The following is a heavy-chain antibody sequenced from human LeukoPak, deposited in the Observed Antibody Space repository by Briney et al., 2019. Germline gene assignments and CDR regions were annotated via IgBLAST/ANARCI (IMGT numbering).Heavy chain of an antibody. CDR3: ARVTYSTSPTPFDY. CDR1: GFTFSRYT. J-gene: IGHJ4*02. D-gene: IGHD6-6*01. CDR2: ISSSGSAI. Sequence: GGSLRLSCAASGFTFSRYTMFWFRQAPEKGLEWISYISSSGSAIYYADSVKGRFTISRDNAKNSLYLQMNSLRAEDTAVYYCARVTYSTSPTPFDYWGQGTLVTVSS. V-gene: IGHV3-48*01.